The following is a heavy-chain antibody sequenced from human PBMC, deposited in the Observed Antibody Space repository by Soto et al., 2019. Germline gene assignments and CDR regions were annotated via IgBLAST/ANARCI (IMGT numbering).Heavy chain of an antibody. CDR1: GFTFSSYA. V-gene: IGHV3-30-3*01. Sequence: QVQLVESGGGVVQPGRSLRLSCAASGFTFSSYAMHWVRQAPGKGLEWVAVISYDGSNKYYADSVKGRFTISRDNSKNTLDLQMNSLRAEDTAVYYCAGTGDNYGDDEVDYWGQGTLVTVSS. J-gene: IGHJ4*02. CDR2: ISYDGSNK. CDR3: AGTGDNYGDDEVDY. D-gene: IGHD4-17*01.